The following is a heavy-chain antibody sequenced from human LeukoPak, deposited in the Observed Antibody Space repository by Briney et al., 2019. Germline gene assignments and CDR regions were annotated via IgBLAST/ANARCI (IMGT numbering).Heavy chain of an antibody. D-gene: IGHD3-22*01. Sequence: PSETLSLTCTVSGGSISSSSYYWGWIRQPPGKGLEWIGSIYYSGSTYYNPPLKSRVTISVDTSKNQFSLKLSSVTAADTAVYYCARTYYYDSSGYSWFDPWGQGTLVTVSS. CDR3: ARTYYYDSSGYSWFDP. CDR1: GGSISSSSYY. V-gene: IGHV4-39*01. CDR2: IYYSGST. J-gene: IGHJ5*02.